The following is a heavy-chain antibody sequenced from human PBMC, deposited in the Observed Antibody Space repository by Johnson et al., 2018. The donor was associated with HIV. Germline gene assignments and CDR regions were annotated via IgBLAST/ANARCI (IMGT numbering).Heavy chain of an antibody. CDR1: GFTVSSNY. CDR3: ARESGQAFDV. D-gene: IGHD6-25*01. Sequence: QMQLVESGGGLVQPGGSLRLSCAASGFTVSSNYMSWVRQAPGKGLEWVSYIRSSNSGSTTYYADSVKGRFTISRDNAKNSLYLQMNTLRVEDTAFYYCARESGQAFDVWGQGTMVTVSS. CDR2: IRSSNSGSTT. J-gene: IGHJ3*01. V-gene: IGHV3-11*01.